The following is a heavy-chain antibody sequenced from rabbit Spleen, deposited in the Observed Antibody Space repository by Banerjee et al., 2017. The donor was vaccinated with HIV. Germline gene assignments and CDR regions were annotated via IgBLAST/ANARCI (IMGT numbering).Heavy chain of an antibody. CDR2: IYISSGST. CDR3: GRVLYTGGAYGYPHAFDP. CDR1: GVSFSDKDV. V-gene: IGHV1S40*01. Sequence: QSLEESGGDLVKPGGSLTLTCKASGVSFSDKDVMCWVRQAPGKGLEWIGCIYISSGSTYYASWAKGRFTISKTSSTTVTLQMTSLTAADTATYFCGRVLYTGGAYGYPHAFDPWGPGTLVTVS. D-gene: IGHD6-1*01. J-gene: IGHJ2*01.